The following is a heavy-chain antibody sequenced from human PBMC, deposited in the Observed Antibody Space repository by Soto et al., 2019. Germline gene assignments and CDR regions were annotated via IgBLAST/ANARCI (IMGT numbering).Heavy chain of an antibody. Sequence: GGSLRLSCVASGFTLSVYAMGWVRLAPGKGLEWVSSISGSGDGTYYADSVKGRVTISRDNSKSTLFLQMNSLRAEDTAVYYCAKDRRITMVRGVLRAFDSWGQGNLVTVSS. CDR3: AKDRRITMVRGVLRAFDS. J-gene: IGHJ4*01. V-gene: IGHV3-23*01. CDR1: GFTLSVYA. CDR2: ISGSGDGT. D-gene: IGHD3-10*01.